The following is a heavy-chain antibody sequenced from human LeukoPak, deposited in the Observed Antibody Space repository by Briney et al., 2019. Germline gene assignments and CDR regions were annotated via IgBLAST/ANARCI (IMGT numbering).Heavy chain of an antibody. Sequence: GWSLTLSLAASGLTFSTYAINWVRRAPGKGPEWVSGISESECRKYYADSVTGQFTIYRDNSKNTLYLQMKSLRVEDTAVYYCAKVLSRTQYYWYGMDVWGQGTTVVVSS. D-gene: IGHD2/OR15-2a*01. V-gene: IGHV3-23*01. CDR1: GLTFSTYA. CDR3: AKVLSRTQYYWYGMDV. CDR2: ISESECRK. J-gene: IGHJ6*02.